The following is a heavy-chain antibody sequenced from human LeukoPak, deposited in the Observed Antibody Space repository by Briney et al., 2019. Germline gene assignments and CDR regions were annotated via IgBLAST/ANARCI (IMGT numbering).Heavy chain of an antibody. CDR2: FDPEDGET. CDR1: GYTLTELS. Sequence: ASVTVSCTVSGYTLTELSMHWVRQAPGKGLEWMGGFDPEDGETIYAQKFQGRVTMTEDTSTDTAYMELSSLRSEDTAVYYCATAGATLWFDPRGQGTLVTVSS. CDR3: ATAGATLWFDP. J-gene: IGHJ5*02. D-gene: IGHD6-25*01. V-gene: IGHV1-24*01.